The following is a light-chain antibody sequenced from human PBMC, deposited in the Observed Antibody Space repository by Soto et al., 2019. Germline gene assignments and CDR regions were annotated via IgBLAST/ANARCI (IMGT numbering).Light chain of an antibody. CDR3: CSYAGSSTFGVV. CDR1: SSDVGSYNL. J-gene: IGLJ2*01. V-gene: IGLV2-23*02. CDR2: EVS. Sequence: QSVLTQPASGSGSPGQSSTISCTGTSSDVGSYNLVSWYQQHPGKAPKLMMYEVSKRPSGVSNRFSGSKSGNTASLTISGLQAEYEADYYCCSYAGSSTFGVVFGGGTKLTV.